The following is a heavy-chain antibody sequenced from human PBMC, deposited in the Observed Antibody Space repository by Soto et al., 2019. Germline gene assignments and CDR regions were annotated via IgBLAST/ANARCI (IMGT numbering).Heavy chain of an antibody. V-gene: IGHV4-59*08. CDR1: GGSISSYY. J-gene: IGHJ5*01. D-gene: IGHD3-22*01. CDR3: ARLGGFYQSLDS. Sequence: SETLSLTCSVSGGSISSYYCSWFRQPPGKGLEWIGHIYYTGTTTYNPSIKSRVTISVDSSKNQFSLNLTSVSAADTAVYYCARLGGFYQSLDSWGQGTLVTVSS. CDR2: IYYTGTT.